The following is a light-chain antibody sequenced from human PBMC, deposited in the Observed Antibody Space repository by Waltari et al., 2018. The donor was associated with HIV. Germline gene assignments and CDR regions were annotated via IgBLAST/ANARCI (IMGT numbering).Light chain of an antibody. CDR3: ATWDVSLNGYVL. J-gene: IGLJ2*01. Sequence: QSVLTQPPSASGTPGQRVTLSCSGSSSNIGTNILSWYQHLPPTAPNLLIYNNNQRPSGVPDRFSGSKSGTSASLAISGLQSEDEADYYCATWDVSLNGYVLFGGGTKVTVL. CDR2: NNN. V-gene: IGLV1-44*01. CDR1: SSNIGTNI.